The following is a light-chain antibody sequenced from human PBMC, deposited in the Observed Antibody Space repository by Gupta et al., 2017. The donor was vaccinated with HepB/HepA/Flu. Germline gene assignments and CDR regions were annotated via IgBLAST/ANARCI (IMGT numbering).Light chain of an antibody. CDR3: QQYVTSPRT. Sequence: EIVLTQSPGTLSLSPGERATLSCRASQSVTNSYLAWYQQKPGQAPRLLIYDASSRATGIPDRFSGSGSGTDFTLTISRLEPEDFAVYYCQQYVTSPRTFGQGTKVEIK. V-gene: IGKV3-20*01. CDR2: DAS. CDR1: QSVTNSY. J-gene: IGKJ1*01.